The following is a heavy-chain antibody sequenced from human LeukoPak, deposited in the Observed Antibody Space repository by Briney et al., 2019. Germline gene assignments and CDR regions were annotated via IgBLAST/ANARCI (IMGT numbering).Heavy chain of an antibody. CDR2: INPNSGGT. D-gene: IGHD2-15*01. CDR1: GYTFTGYY. Sequence: ALVKVSCKASGYTFTGYYMHWVRQAPGQGLEWMGWINPNSGGTNYAQKFQGRVTMTRDTSISTAYMELSRLRSDDTAVYYCARVGASGYCSGGSCYSGSWSQGTLVTVSS. CDR3: ARVGASGYCSGGSCYSGS. J-gene: IGHJ4*02. V-gene: IGHV1-2*02.